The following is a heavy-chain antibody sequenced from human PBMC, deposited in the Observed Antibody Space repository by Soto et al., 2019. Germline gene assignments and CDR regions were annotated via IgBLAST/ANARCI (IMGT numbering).Heavy chain of an antibody. D-gene: IGHD6-19*01. Sequence: PSETLSLTCTVSGGSISSYYWSWIRQPPGKGLEWIGYIYYSGSTNYNPSLKSRVTISVDTSKNQFSLKLSSVTAADTAVYYCARQVYSSGWQRIFDYWGQGTLVTVSS. V-gene: IGHV4-59*08. J-gene: IGHJ4*02. CDR3: ARQVYSSGWQRIFDY. CDR1: GGSISSYY. CDR2: IYYSGST.